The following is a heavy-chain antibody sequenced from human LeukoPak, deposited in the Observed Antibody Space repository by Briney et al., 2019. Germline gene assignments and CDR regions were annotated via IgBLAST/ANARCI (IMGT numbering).Heavy chain of an antibody. V-gene: IGHV3-30*04. J-gene: IGHJ3*02. CDR2: LSFDESS. Sequence: GGSLRLSCATSGINFDASIMHWIRQAPGKGLEWVAGLSFDESSYYGGSVEGRFIISGDNSKRTLYLQMNSLKVEDTALYYCAREGHSSGFAPAFDTWGQGTMVTVSS. CDR3: AREGHSSGFAPAFDT. D-gene: IGHD6-19*01. CDR1: GINFDASI.